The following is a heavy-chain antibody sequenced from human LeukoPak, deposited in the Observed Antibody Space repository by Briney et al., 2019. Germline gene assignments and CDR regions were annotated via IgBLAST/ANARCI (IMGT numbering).Heavy chain of an antibody. CDR1: GGSISSYY. J-gene: IGHJ3*02. V-gene: IGHV4-59*01. CDR3: AREGPGNAFDI. Sequence: SETLSLTCTVSGGSISSYYWSWIRQPPGKGLEWIGYIYYSGSTNYNPSLKSRVTISVDTSKNQFSLKLSSVTAADTAVYYCAREGPGNAFDIWGQGTMVTVSS. CDR2: IYYSGST.